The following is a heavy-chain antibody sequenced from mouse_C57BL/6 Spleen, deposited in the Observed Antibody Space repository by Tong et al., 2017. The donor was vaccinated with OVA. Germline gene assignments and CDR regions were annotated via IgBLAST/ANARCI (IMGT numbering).Heavy chain of an antibody. Sequence: EVQLQESGGGLVKPGGSLKLSCAASGFTFSSYAMSWVRQTPEKRLEWVAYISSGGDYIYYADTVKGRFTISRDNARNTLYLQMSSLKSEDTAMYYCTREGTTVVAMDYWGQGTTLTVSS. J-gene: IGHJ2*01. D-gene: IGHD1-1*01. V-gene: IGHV5-9-1*02. CDR3: TREGTTVVAMDY. CDR1: GFTFSSYA. CDR2: ISSGGDYI.